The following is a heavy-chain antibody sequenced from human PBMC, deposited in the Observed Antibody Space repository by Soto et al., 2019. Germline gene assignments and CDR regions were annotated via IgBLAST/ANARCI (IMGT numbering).Heavy chain of an antibody. J-gene: IGHJ5*02. CDR2: INDGGGS. CDR3: AREVSPSPLYGNYGWFDP. CDR1: GWSFIGSD. V-gene: IGHV4-34*01. D-gene: IGHD4-17*01. Sequence: SGTLSLTCAVYGWSFIGSDWNWIRQAPGKGLEWIGRINDGGGSNYNPHRESRVTISVDTSKHQLPLELTSVTAADMAIFYCAREVSPSPLYGNYGWFDPWGQGTLVTVSS.